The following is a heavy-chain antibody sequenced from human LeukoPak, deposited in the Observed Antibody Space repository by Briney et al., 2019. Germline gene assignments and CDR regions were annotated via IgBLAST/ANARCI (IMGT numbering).Heavy chain of an antibody. D-gene: IGHD2-15*01. CDR3: ARLPVVAAIPNFDY. CDR1: GGSLSSSSYY. Sequence: SETLSLTCTVSGGSLSSSSYYWGWIRQPPGKGLEWFGSIYYSGSTYYNPSLKSRVTISVDTSKNQFSLKLSSVTAADTAVYYCARLPVVAAIPNFDYWGQGTLVTVSS. J-gene: IGHJ4*02. V-gene: IGHV4-39*01. CDR2: IYYSGST.